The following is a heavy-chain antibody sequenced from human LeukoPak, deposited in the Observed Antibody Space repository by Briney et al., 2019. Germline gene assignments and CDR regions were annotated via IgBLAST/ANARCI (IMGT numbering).Heavy chain of an antibody. V-gene: IGHV1-46*01. CDR1: GYTFTSSY. CDR3: ARDQEGFDY. Sequence: ASVKVSCKASGYTFTSSYIHWVRQAPGQGLEWMGMIYPRDGSTSYAQKFQGRVTVTRDTSTSTVHMELSGLRSEDTAVYYRARDQEGFDYWGQGTLVTVS. CDR2: IYPRDGST. J-gene: IGHJ4*02.